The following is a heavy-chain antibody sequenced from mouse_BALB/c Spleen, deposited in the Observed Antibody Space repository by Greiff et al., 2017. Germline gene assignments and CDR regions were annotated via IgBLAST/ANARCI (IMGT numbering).Heavy chain of an antibody. D-gene: IGHD1-1*01. CDR1: GYTFTSYV. Sequence: EVQLQESGPELVKPGASVKMSCKASGYTFTSYVMHWVKQKPGQGLEWIGYINPYNDGTKYNEKFKGKATLTSDKSSSTAYMELSSLTSEDSAVYYCAREKGTVEAWFAYWGQGTLVTVSA. V-gene: IGHV1-14*01. CDR2: INPYNDGT. CDR3: AREKGTVEAWFAY. J-gene: IGHJ3*01.